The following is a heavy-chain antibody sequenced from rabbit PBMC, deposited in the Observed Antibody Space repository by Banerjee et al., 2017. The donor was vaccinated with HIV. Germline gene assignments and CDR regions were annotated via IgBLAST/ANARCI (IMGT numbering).Heavy chain of an antibody. Sequence: QSLEESGGDLVKPGASLTLTCTASGFSFSGTDYMCWVRQAPGKGLEWIGCIYSGSGRTWYASWVNGRFTISKTSSTAVTVQMTSLTAADTATYFCARDLSSSPGYVFELWGQGTLVTVS. V-gene: IGHV1S40*01. CDR2: IYSGSGRT. CDR3: ARDLSSSPGYVFEL. D-gene: IGHD7-1*01. J-gene: IGHJ6*01. CDR1: GFSFSGTDY.